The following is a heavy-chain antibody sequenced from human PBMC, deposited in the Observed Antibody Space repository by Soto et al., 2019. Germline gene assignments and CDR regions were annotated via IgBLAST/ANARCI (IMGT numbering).Heavy chain of an antibody. CDR1: GQSFTSYG. CDR2: IYPGDSDT. J-gene: IGHJ3*02. D-gene: IGHD3-22*01. Sequence: SCRDSGQSFTSYGFVLVLLMTGKSLEWMGIIYPGDSDTRYSPSLQGQVTISADKSISTAYLQWSSLKASDTAMYYCARSANYYDSSGYYLDAFDIWGQGTMVTVSS. CDR3: ARSANYYDSSGYYLDAFDI. V-gene: IGHV5-51*01.